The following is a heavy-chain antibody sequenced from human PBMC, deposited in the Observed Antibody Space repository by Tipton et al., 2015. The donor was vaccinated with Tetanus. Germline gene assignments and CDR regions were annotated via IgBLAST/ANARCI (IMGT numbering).Heavy chain of an antibody. V-gene: IGHV3-11*04. J-gene: IGHJ4*02. CDR3: ARSITMIVVEREFDY. CDR1: GFTFSDYF. CDR2: ISSSSRTI. Sequence: SLRLSCAASGFTFSDYFMSWIRQAPGKGLEWLSYISSSSRTIYYADSVKGRFTISRDNAKNSLYLQMNSLRDEDTAVYYCARSITMIVVEREFDYWGQGTLVTVSS. D-gene: IGHD3-22*01.